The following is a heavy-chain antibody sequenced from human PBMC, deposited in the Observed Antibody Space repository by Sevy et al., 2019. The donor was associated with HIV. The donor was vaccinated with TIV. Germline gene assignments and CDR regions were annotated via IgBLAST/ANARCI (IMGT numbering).Heavy chain of an antibody. D-gene: IGHD6-13*01. J-gene: IGHJ4*02. V-gene: IGHV1-18*04. Sequence: ASVKVSCKASGYTFTSYGISWVRQAPGQGLELMGWISAYNGNTNYAQKLQGRVTMTTDTSTSTAYMELRSLRSDDTAVYYCARDLFYGVIAGATRPWFDYWGQGTLVTVSS. CDR2: ISAYNGNT. CDR3: ARDLFYGVIAGATRPWFDY. CDR1: GYTFTSYG.